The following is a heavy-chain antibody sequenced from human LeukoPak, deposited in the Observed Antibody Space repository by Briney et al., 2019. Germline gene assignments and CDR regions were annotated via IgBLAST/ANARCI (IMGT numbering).Heavy chain of an antibody. D-gene: IGHD3-3*01. Sequence: GGSLRLSCAASGYTLSSYSMNWVRQAPGKGLEWVSSISSSNNYIYYADSVKGRFTISRDNAQNSLYLQMDSLRAEDTAVYYCARDFLVDNAFDIWGQGTMVTVSS. V-gene: IGHV3-21*01. J-gene: IGHJ3*02. CDR2: ISSSNNYI. CDR3: ARDFLVDNAFDI. CDR1: GYTLSSYS.